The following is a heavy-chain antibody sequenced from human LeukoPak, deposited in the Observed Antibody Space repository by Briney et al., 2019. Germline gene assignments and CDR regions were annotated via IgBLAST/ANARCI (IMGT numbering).Heavy chain of an antibody. D-gene: IGHD5-12*01. V-gene: IGHV1-69*05. J-gene: IGHJ4*02. CDR3: ARGDLMATIDY. CDR2: IIPIFGTA. Sequence: GASVKVSCKASGGTFSSYAISWVRQAPGQGLEWMGRIIPIFGTANYAQKFQGRVTITTDESTSTAYMELSSLRSEDTAVYYCARGDLMATIDYWGQGTLVTVSS. CDR1: GGTFSSYA.